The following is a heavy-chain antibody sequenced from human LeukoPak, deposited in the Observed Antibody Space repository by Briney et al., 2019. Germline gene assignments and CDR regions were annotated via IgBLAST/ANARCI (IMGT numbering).Heavy chain of an antibody. CDR1: GYTFTGYY. D-gene: IGHD3-9*01. V-gene: IGHV1-2*06. CDR3: ARTVLRYFDWSPLIDY. CDR2: INPNSGGT. J-gene: IGHJ4*02. Sequence: VASVKVSCKASGYTFTGYYMHWVRQAPGQGLGWMGRINPNSGGTNYAQKFQGRVTMTRDTSISTAYMELSRLRSDDTAVYYCARTVLRYFDWSPLIDYWGQGTLVTVSS.